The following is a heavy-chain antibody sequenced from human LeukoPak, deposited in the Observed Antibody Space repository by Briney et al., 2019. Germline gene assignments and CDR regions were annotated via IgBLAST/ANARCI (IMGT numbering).Heavy chain of an antibody. D-gene: IGHD1/OR15-1a*01. CDR3: ARNKRGDI. V-gene: IGHV3-7*01. CDR2: IKEDVSEK. Sequence: GGSLRLSCAASGFTFSHYWMSWVRQAPGKGLEWVANIKEDVSEKHYVDSVKGRFTISRDNTKNSLYLQMNSLRAEDTAVYYCARNKRGDIWGQGTLVTVSS. CDR1: GFTFSHYW. J-gene: IGHJ4*02.